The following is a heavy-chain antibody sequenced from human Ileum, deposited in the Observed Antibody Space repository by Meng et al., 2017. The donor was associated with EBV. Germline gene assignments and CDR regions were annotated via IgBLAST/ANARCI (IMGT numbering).Heavy chain of an antibody. J-gene: IGHJ4*02. CDR3: AKVSLTGTFYDH. CDR1: GGSISSSNW. V-gene: IGHV4-4*03. D-gene: IGHD3-9*01. Sequence: LQESGPGRGRPPGTLSCTCAVSGGSISSSNWWSWVRQPPGKGLEWIGEIFHIGSTNNSPSLKSRVTISVDNSKNQFSLSLTSVTAADTAIYYCAKVSLTGTFYDHWGQGILVTVSS. CDR2: IFHIGST.